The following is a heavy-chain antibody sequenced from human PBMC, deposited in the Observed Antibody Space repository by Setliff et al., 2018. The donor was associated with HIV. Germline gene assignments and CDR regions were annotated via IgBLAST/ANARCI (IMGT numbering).Heavy chain of an antibody. CDR3: AYSAVGVRPHYFDS. Sequence: GGSLRLSCAASGFTFSTYRMIWVRQAPGKGLEWVAKIKQDGSEEYYVDSVKGRFTISRDNAKNSVYLQMNSLRVEDTALYYCAYSAVGVRPHYFDSWGQGTMVTVSS. CDR2: IKQDGSEE. CDR1: GFTFSTYR. J-gene: IGHJ4*02. D-gene: IGHD3-9*01. V-gene: IGHV3-7*03.